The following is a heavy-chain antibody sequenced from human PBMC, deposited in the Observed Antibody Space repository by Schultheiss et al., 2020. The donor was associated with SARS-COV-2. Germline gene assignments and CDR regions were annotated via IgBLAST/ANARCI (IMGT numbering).Heavy chain of an antibody. Sequence: SETLSLTCTVSGGSISSYYWSWIRQPPGKGLEWIGSIYYSGKTYYNPSLRSRVTISVDTSKNQFSLRLSSVTAADTGVYYCARQVGFRNWFDPWGQGTLVTVSS. D-gene: IGHD2-2*01. J-gene: IGHJ5*02. CDR3: ARQVGFRNWFDP. V-gene: IGHV4-59*05. CDR1: GGSISSYY. CDR2: IYYSGKT.